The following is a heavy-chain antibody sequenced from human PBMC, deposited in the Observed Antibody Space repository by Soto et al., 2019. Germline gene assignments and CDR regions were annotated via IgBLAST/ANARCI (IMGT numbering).Heavy chain of an antibody. CDR2: IIPILGIA. CDR3: ARDWGGDGYGAIYYYYYGMDV. CDR1: GGTFSSYT. J-gene: IGHJ6*02. D-gene: IGHD2-21*01. V-gene: IGHV1-69*04. Sequence: GASVKVSCKASGGTFSSYTISWVRQAPGQGLEWMGRIIPILGIANYAQKFQGRVTITADKSTSTAYMELSSLRSEDTAVYYCARDWGGDGYGAIYYYYYGMDVWGQGTTVTVSS.